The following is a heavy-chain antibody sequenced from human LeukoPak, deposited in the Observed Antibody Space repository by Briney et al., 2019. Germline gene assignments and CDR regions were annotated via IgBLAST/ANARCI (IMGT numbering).Heavy chain of an antibody. CDR3: AKRGVVIRVILVGFQKEAYYFDS. CDR2: ISASGGGT. CDR1: GITLSNYG. J-gene: IGHJ4*02. V-gene: IGHV3-23*01. D-gene: IGHD3-22*01. Sequence: PGGSLRLSCAVSGITLSNYGMSWVRQAPGKGLEWVAGISASGGGTNYADSVKGRFTISRDNSKNTLYLQMNSLRADDTAVYFCAKRGVVIRVILVGFQKEAYYFDSWGQGALVTVSS.